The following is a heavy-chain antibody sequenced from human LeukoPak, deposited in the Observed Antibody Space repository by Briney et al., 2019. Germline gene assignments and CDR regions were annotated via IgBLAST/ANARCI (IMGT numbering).Heavy chain of an antibody. CDR3: ARHGTSGTNLNWFDP. V-gene: IGHV4-59*01. CDR1: GGSISSYY. Sequence: SETLSLTCTVSGGSISSYYWSWIRQPPGKGLEWIGDIYYSGSTNYNPSLKSRVTISVDKSKNQFSLKLSSVTAADTAVYYCARHGTSGTNLNWFDPWGQGTLVTVSS. D-gene: IGHD1-1*01. J-gene: IGHJ5*02. CDR2: IYYSGST.